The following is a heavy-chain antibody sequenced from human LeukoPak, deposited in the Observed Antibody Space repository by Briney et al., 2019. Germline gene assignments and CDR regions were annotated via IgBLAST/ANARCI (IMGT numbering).Heavy chain of an antibody. CDR1: GFTFSSYA. Sequence: GGSLRLSCAASGFTFSSYAMSWVRQAPGKGLEWVSAISGSGGSTYYADSVKGRFTISRDNSKNTLYLQMNSLRAEDTAVYYCAKGDGYYYDSSGYHFDYRGQGTLVTVSS. CDR2: ISGSGGST. D-gene: IGHD3-22*01. V-gene: IGHV3-23*01. J-gene: IGHJ4*02. CDR3: AKGDGYYYDSSGYHFDY.